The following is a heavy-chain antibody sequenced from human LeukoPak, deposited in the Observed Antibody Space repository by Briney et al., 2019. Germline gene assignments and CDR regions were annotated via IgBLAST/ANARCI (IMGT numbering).Heavy chain of an antibody. Sequence: GGSLRLSCAASGFTFSSYAMSWVRQAPGKGLEWVSAISGSGGSTYYADSVKGRFTISRDNSKNTLYLQMNSLRAEDTAVHYCAKDKTSSRTLGGDYWGQGTLVTVSS. CDR1: GFTFSSYA. CDR3: AKDKTSSRTLGGDY. CDR2: ISGSGGST. J-gene: IGHJ4*02. D-gene: IGHD6-13*01. V-gene: IGHV3-23*01.